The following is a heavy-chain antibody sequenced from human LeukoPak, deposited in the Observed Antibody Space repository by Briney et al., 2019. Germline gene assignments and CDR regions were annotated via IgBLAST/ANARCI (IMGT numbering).Heavy chain of an antibody. CDR3: ARSRSLWDN. Sequence: WGSLRLSCAASGFIFSSYWRSWVRQAPGKGLEWVANINQDGSEKYYVDPVKGGFTTSRDNAKNSLYLQITSLRADTTAVYYSARSRSLWDNWGQGTLVTVSS. J-gene: IGHJ4*02. CDR2: INQDGSEK. CDR1: GFIFSSYW. V-gene: IGHV3-7*01.